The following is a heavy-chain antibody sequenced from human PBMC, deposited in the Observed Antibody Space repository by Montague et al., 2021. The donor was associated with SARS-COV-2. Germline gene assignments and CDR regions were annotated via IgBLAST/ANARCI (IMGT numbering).Heavy chain of an antibody. Sequence: SLRLSCAASGFTFSTYAMSWVRQAPGKGLEWVSTIGGGGDTTYYADSVKGRFTISRDNSKNTVFLQMNSLRAEDTATYYCAKDSRYSSGVWDQGTTVTVSS. CDR2: IGGGGDTT. CDR1: GFTFSTYA. CDR3: AKDSRYSSGV. J-gene: IGHJ6*02. D-gene: IGHD6-19*01. V-gene: IGHV3-23*01.